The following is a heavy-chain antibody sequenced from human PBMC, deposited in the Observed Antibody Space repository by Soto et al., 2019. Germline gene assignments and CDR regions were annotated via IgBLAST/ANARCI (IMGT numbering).Heavy chain of an antibody. CDR2: IDPSDSYT. V-gene: IGHV5-10-1*01. D-gene: IGHD2-8*01. CDR1: GYSFTSYW. CDR3: ARAALMVYADYYYYGMDV. Sequence: GESLKISCKGSGYSFTSYWISWVRQMPGKGLEWMGRIDPSDSYTNYSPSFQGHVTIPADKSISTAYLQWSSLKASDTAVYYCARAALMVYADYYYYGMDVWGQGTTVTVSS. J-gene: IGHJ6*02.